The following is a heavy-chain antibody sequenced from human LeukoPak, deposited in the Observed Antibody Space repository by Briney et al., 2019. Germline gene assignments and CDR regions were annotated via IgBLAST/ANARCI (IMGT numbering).Heavy chain of an antibody. D-gene: IGHD1-7*01. CDR1: GFIFSDYW. CDR3: ATNWNYRFDY. Sequence: GGSLRLSCTAYGFIFSDYWMSWVRQAPGKGLEWVANIKQDGSQTHYLESVKGRFTISRDNARNSLYLQMNSLRAEDTAVYYCATNWNYRFDYWGQGTLVTVSS. J-gene: IGHJ4*02. CDR2: IKQDGSQT. V-gene: IGHV3-7*01.